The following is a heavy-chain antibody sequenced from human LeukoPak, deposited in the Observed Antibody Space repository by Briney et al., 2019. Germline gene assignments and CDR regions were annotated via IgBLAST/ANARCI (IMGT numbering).Heavy chain of an antibody. CDR2: IYTSGST. Sequence: SETLSLTCTVSGGSISSGSYYWSWIRQPAGKGLEWIGRIYTSGSTNYNPSLKSRVTISVDTSKNQFSLKLSSVTAADPAVYYCARRGYDSSGYGAFDIWGQGTMVTVSS. CDR1: GGSISSGSYY. CDR3: ARRGYDSSGYGAFDI. J-gene: IGHJ3*02. D-gene: IGHD3-22*01. V-gene: IGHV4-61*02.